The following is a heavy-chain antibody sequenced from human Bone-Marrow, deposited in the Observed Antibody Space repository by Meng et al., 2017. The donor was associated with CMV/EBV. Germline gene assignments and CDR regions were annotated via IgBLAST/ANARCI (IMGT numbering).Heavy chain of an antibody. CDR1: GGSFSGYYW. CDR3: VRAVGSDSAH. D-gene: IGHD2-21*02. V-gene: IGHV3-74*01. CDR2: INVDGSRT. Sequence: GGSLRLSCAVYGGSFSGYYWMHWVRQAPEKGLVWVSHINVDGSRTDYADSVQGRFRISRDNAKNTVYLQMNNLRAEDTAVYYCVRAVGSDSAHWGQGILVTVSS. J-gene: IGHJ4*02.